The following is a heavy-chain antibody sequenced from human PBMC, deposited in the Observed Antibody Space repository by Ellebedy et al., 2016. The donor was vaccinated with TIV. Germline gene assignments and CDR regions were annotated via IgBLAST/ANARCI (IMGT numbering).Heavy chain of an antibody. CDR3: ARDLSVRPAAHLDS. CDR1: GYTFTSYG. V-gene: IGHV1-18*01. J-gene: IGHJ4*02. Sequence: AASVKVSCKASGYTFTSYGISWVRQAPGQGLEWMGWISGYNGNTNVAQKVQGRVTMTTDNSTSKAYMDLTSLRSDDTAVYYCARDLSVRPAAHLDSWGQGTLVTVSS. CDR2: ISGYNGNT. D-gene: IGHD2-2*01.